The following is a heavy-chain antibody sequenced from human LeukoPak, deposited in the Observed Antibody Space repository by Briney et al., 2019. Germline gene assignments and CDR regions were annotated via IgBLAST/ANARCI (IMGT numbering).Heavy chain of an antibody. J-gene: IGHJ6*03. CDR1: GFTFSTCA. D-gene: IGHD1-26*01. CDR2: LSGSGGTT. Sequence: GGSLRLSCAASGFTFSTCAMSWVRQAPGKGLEWVSVLSGSGGTTYYADSVKGRFAISRDNSKNTLYLQMNNLRAEDTAAYYCAKDPTGWEQGYMDVWGKGTTVTVSS. V-gene: IGHV3-23*01. CDR3: AKDPTGWEQGYMDV.